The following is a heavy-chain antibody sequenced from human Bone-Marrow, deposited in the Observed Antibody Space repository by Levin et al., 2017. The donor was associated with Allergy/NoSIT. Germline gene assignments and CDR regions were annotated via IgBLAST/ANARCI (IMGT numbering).Heavy chain of an antibody. V-gene: IGHV3-30*18. D-gene: IGHD1-26*01. CDR3: AKDRSSGSYYFGMDV. CDR2: ISYDGYSQ. J-gene: IGHJ6*02. CDR1: GLTFSTFG. Sequence: SCVASGLTFSTFGMHWVRQAPGKGLEWVAVISYDGYSQNFSDSVKGRFTISRDNFKNTLYLQMNSLRTEDTAVYYCAKDRSSGSYYFGMDVWGQGTTVTVSS.